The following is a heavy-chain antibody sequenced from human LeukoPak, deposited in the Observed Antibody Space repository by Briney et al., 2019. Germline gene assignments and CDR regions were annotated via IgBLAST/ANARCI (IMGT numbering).Heavy chain of an antibody. CDR3: AKDQNPPSRYDFWSGYLLFDY. J-gene: IGHJ4*02. Sequence: GGSLRLSCAASGFTFSIYAMSWVRQAPGKGLEWVSAISGSGGSTYYADSVKGRFTISRDNSKNTLYLQMNSLRAEDTAVYYCAKDQNPPSRYDFWSGYLLFDYWGQGTLVTVSS. D-gene: IGHD3-3*01. V-gene: IGHV3-23*01. CDR2: ISGSGGST. CDR1: GFTFSIYA.